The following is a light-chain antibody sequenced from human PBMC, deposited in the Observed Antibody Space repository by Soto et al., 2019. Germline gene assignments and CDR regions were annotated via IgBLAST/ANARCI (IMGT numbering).Light chain of an antibody. CDR1: QSVSGW. Sequence: DIQMTQSPSTLSASVGDTVTFTCRASQSVSGWLAWYQQKPGEAPKLLIYDASALSRGVPSRFSGSGSGTEFTLIISGLQPDDSATYYCQQYTNTNNPWMFGQGTKVDIK. J-gene: IGKJ1*01. CDR2: DAS. CDR3: QQYTNTNNPWM. V-gene: IGKV1-5*01.